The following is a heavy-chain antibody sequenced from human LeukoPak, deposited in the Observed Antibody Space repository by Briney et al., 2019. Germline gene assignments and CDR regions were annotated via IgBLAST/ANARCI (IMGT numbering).Heavy chain of an antibody. CDR1: GLAFSSYA. J-gene: IGHJ4*02. V-gene: IGHV3-23*01. Sequence: GGSLRLSCAASGLAFSSYAMSWVRQAPGKGLEWVSTISVASNTFYADSVKGRFTISRDNSRNTVYLQMTSLRADDTAVYYCADYGVSGVRNNFYWGQGTLVSVSS. CDR2: ISVASNT. D-gene: IGHD3-3*01. CDR3: ADYGVSGVRNNFY.